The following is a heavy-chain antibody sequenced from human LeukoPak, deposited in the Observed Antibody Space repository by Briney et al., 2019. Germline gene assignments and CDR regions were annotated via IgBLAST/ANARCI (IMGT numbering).Heavy chain of an antibody. J-gene: IGHJ4*02. Sequence: SETLSLTCTVAGASISSDYWSWIRQPPGKGLEWIGYIYYSGSTNYNPSLKSRVTISVDTSKNQSSLKLSSVTAADTAVYYCARDSIAALDYWGQGTLVTVSS. V-gene: IGHV4-59*01. D-gene: IGHD6-6*01. CDR2: IYYSGST. CDR3: ARDSIAALDY. CDR1: GASISSDY.